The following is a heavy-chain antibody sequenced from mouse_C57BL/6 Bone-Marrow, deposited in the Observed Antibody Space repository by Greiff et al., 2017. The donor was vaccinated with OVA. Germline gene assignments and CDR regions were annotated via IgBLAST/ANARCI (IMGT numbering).Heavy chain of an antibody. J-gene: IGHJ1*03. V-gene: IGHV1-42*01. CDR3: ARPDYDFDV. CDR1: GYSFTGYY. Sequence: EVQLQQSGPELVKPGASVKISCKASGYSFTGYYMNWGKQSPEKSLEWIGEINPSTGGTTYNQKFKAKATLTVDKSSSTAYMQLKSLTSEDSAVYYCARPDYDFDVWGTGTTVTVSS. CDR2: INPSTGGT. D-gene: IGHD1-1*01.